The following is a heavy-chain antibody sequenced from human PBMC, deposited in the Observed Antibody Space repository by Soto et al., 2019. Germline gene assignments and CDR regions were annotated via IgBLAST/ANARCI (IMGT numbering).Heavy chain of an antibody. CDR2: IYYSGST. CDR1: GGSISSSSYY. V-gene: IGHV4-39*01. Sequence: SETLSLTCTVSGGSISSSSYYWGGIRQTPGKALEWIRSIYYSGSTYYNPSLKSRVTISVDTSKNQFSLKLSSVTAADTAVYYCARGLRNYYYYYMDVWGKGTTVT. CDR3: ARGLRNYYYYYMDV. J-gene: IGHJ6*03.